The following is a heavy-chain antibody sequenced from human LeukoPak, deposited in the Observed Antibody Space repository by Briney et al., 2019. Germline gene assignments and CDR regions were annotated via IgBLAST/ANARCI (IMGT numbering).Heavy chain of an antibody. J-gene: IGHJ6*02. CDR1: GFTFSSYW. V-gene: IGHV3-7*03. D-gene: IGHD1-26*01. Sequence: PGGPLRLPCAPSGFTFSSYWMTWVRQAPGKGLEWVANIKQDGGEKYYVDSVKGRFTISRDNAKNSLHLQMNSLRAEDTAVYYCARVREQDGMDVWGQGTTVTVSS. CDR2: IKQDGGEK. CDR3: ARVREQDGMDV.